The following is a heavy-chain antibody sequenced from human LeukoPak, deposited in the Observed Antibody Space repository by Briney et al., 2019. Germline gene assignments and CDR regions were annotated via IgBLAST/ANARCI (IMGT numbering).Heavy chain of an antibody. CDR3: ARDRGGSSGWSRPIDY. J-gene: IGHJ4*02. Sequence: SQTLSLTCTVSGGSISSGGYYWSWIRQHPGKGLEWIGYIYYSGSTYYNPSLKSRVTISVDTSKNQFSLKLSSVTAADTAVYYCARDRGGSSGWSRPIDYWGQGTLVTVSS. V-gene: IGHV4-31*03. D-gene: IGHD6-19*01. CDR2: IYYSGST. CDR1: GGSISSGGYY.